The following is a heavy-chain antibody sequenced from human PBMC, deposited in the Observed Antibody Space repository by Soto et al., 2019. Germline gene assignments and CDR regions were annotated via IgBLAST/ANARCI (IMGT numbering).Heavy chain of an antibody. CDR1: CGSISSYY. CDR3: ARFNSSGYYYWFDP. D-gene: IGHD3-22*01. Sequence: TCTVSCGSISSYYWSWIRQPPGKGLEWIGYIYYSGSTNYNPSLKSRVTISVDTSKNQFSLKLSSVTAADTAVYYCARFNSSGYYYWFDPWGQGTLVTVSS. J-gene: IGHJ5*02. CDR2: IYYSGST. V-gene: IGHV4-59*01.